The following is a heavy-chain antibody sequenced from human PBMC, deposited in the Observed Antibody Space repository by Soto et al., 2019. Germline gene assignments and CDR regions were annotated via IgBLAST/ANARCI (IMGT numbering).Heavy chain of an antibody. V-gene: IGHV3-30-3*01. CDR3: ARAVVAARPGSPTSLDV. CDR1: GFTFSSYA. D-gene: IGHD2-15*01. CDR2: ISYDGSNK. Sequence: GGSLRLSCAASGFTFSSYAMHWVRQAPGKGLEWVAVISYDGSNKYYADSVKGRFTISRDNSKNTLYLQMNSLRAEDTAVYYCARAVVAARPGSPTSLDVWGQGTTVTVSS. J-gene: IGHJ6*02.